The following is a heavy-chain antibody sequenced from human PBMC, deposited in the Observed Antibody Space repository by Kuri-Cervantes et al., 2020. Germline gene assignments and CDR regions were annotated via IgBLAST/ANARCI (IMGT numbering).Heavy chain of an antibody. CDR1: GGSFSGYY. CDR3: ATTTAATVFDY. J-gene: IGHJ4*02. V-gene: IGHV4-34*01. CDR2: INHSGST. Sequence: SETLSLTCAVYGGSFSGYYWSWIRQPPGKGLEWIGEINHSGSTNYNPSLESRVTISVDTSKNQFSLKLSSVTVADTAVYYCATTTAATVFDYWGQGSLVTVSS. D-gene: IGHD6-13*01.